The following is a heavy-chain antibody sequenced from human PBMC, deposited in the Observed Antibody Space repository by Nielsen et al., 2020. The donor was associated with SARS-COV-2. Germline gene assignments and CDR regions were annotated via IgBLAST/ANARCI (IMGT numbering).Heavy chain of an antibody. CDR3: ARVYYYDSSGYYQPDY. J-gene: IGHJ4*02. CDR1: GFTFDDYT. D-gene: IGHD3-22*01. V-gene: IGHV3-43*01. CDR2: ISWDGGST. Sequence: GESLKISCAASGFTFDDYTMHWVRQAPGKGLEWVSLISWDGGSTYYADSVKGRFTISRDNSKNSLYLQMNSLRTEDTALYHCARVYYYDSSGYYQPDYWGQGTLVTVSS.